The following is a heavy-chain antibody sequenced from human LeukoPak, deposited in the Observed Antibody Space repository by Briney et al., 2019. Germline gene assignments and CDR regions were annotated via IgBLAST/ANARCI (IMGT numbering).Heavy chain of an antibody. CDR3: ARTPVVPAAYYYYYMDV. Sequence: GRSLRLSCAASGFTFSSYGMNWVRQAPGKGLEWVSSISSSSSYIYYADSVKGRFTISRDNAKNSLYLQMNSLRAEDTAVYYCARTPVVPAAYYYYYMDVWGKGTTVTVSS. J-gene: IGHJ6*03. D-gene: IGHD2-2*01. V-gene: IGHV3-21*01. CDR1: GFTFSSYG. CDR2: ISSSSSYI.